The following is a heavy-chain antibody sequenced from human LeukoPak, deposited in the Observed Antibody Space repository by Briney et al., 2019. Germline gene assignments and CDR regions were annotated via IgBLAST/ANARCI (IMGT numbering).Heavy chain of an antibody. V-gene: IGHV1-69*05. CDR1: GGTFSSYA. CDR2: IIPIFGTA. Sequence: SVKVSCKASGGTFSSYAISWVRQAPGQGLEWMGRIIPIFGTANYAQKFQGRVAITTDESTSTAYMELSSLRSEDTAVYYCARGEHNGSGDYWDQGTLVTVSS. D-gene: IGHD1-26*01. CDR3: ARGEHNGSGDY. J-gene: IGHJ4*02.